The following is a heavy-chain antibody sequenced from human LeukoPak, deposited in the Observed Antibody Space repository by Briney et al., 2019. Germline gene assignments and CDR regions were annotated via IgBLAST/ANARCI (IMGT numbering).Heavy chain of an antibody. J-gene: IGHJ3*02. D-gene: IGHD3-22*01. CDR3: VREYNYFDSSGWDAFEI. V-gene: IGHV4-59*01. CDR2: IYYSGST. CDR1: GCSISTNY. Sequence: PSETLSLTCTVSGCSISTNYWNWIRQPPGKGLEWIGYIYYSGSTNYNPSLTGRVTISVDTSKIQISLKLSSVTASDAEEWYCVREYNYFDSSGWDAFEIWGQGTMVTVSS.